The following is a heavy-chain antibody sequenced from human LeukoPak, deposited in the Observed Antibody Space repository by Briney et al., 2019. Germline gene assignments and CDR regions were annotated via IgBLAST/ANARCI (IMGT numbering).Heavy chain of an antibody. CDR3: ARETPRRGETRDGYR. Sequence: GGSLRLSCAASGFNFNYYGMDWVRQAPGKGLEWVAGIRYDGSNKWYADSMKGRFTISRDNSKNTVYLQMNSLRVEDTAVYYCARETPRRGETRDGYRWGQGTVVTVSS. CDR2: IRYDGSNK. V-gene: IGHV3-33*01. D-gene: IGHD5-24*01. CDR1: GFNFNYYG. J-gene: IGHJ4*02.